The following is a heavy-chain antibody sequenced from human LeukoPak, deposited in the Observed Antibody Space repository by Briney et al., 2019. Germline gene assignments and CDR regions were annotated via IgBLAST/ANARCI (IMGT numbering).Heavy chain of an antibody. V-gene: IGHV3-30*18. J-gene: IGHJ4*02. Sequence: GRSLRLSCVASGFSFSSYGMHWVRQAPGKGLEWVATISYDGSKKYYADPVKGRFTISRDNSKTTLYLQMNSLRAEDTAVYYCAKGSRFVFGESSPSHFDYWGQGALVTVSS. CDR3: AKGSRFVFGESSPSHFDY. CDR2: ISYDGSKK. CDR1: GFSFSSYG. D-gene: IGHD3-10*01.